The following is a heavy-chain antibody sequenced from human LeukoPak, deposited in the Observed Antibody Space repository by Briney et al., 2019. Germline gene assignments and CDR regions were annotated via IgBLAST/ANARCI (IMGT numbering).Heavy chain of an antibody. CDR3: AKAPIYYDSSGYPDY. D-gene: IGHD3-22*01. J-gene: IGHJ4*02. Sequence: GGSLRLSCAASGFTFSTYGMHWLRQAPGKGLEWVATISYDGSNKFYADSVKGRFTISRDNSKNTLYLQMNSLKAEDTAFYYCAKAPIYYDSSGYPDYWGQGTLVTVSS. CDR1: GFTFSTYG. V-gene: IGHV3-30*18. CDR2: ISYDGSNK.